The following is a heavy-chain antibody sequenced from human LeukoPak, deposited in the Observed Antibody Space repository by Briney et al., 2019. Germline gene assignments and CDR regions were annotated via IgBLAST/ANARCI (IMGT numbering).Heavy chain of an antibody. CDR2: IYYSGST. Sequence: SSETLSLTCTVSGGSISSYYWSWIRQPPGKGLEWIGYIYYSGSTNYNPSLKSRVTISVDTSKNQFSLKLSSVTAADTAVYYCARLDKYSSGWSFDYWGQGTLVTVSS. CDR3: ARLDKYSSGWSFDY. V-gene: IGHV4-59*08. D-gene: IGHD6-19*01. CDR1: GGSISSYY. J-gene: IGHJ4*02.